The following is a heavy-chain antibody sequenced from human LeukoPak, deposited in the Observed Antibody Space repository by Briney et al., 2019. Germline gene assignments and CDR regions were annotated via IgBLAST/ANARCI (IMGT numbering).Heavy chain of an antibody. D-gene: IGHD5-12*01. Sequence: GGSLRLSCAASGFTFSNFGIYWVRQAPGKGLEWVSFISFNGRNQYYAESVKGRFTMSRDNSRSTLYLQMNSLRRGDTAIYYCAKGLASTDFSYYYGMDIWGTGTTVTVSS. CDR1: GFTFSNFG. J-gene: IGHJ6*04. CDR2: ISFNGRNQ. CDR3: AKGLASTDFSYYYGMDI. V-gene: IGHV3-30*18.